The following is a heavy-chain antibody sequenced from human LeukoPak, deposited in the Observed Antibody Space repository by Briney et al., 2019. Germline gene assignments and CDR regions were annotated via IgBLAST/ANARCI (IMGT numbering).Heavy chain of an antibody. D-gene: IGHD5-12*01. CDR1: GFTFSNYW. Sequence: GGSLRLSCAASGFTFSNYWMTWVRQAPGKGLEWVARLHPDGSERNYVGSVEGRFTVFGDNAKSSLFLQMHSLRVEDTAVYYRARGGYSFDYLGQGTLVTVPS. CDR3: ARGGYSFDY. V-gene: IGHV3-7*01. CDR2: LHPDGSER. J-gene: IGHJ4*02.